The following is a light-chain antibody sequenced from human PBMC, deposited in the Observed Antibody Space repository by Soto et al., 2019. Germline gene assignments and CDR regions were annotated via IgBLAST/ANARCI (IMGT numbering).Light chain of an antibody. V-gene: IGKV3-20*01. J-gene: IGKJ4*01. CDR3: QHYGSSPLT. CDR1: QSLSSGY. CDR2: DAS. Sequence: EVVLTQSPGTLSLSPGERATLSCRASQSLSSGYLAWYQQKHGQAPRLLIFDASSRATGIPDRFSGSGSGTDGTLIISRLEPYDFAVYYCQHYGSSPLTFGGGTKVEIK.